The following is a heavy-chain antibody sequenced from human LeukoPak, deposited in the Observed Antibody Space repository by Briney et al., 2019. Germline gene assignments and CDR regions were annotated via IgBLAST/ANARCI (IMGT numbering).Heavy chain of an antibody. CDR1: GFTFSSYN. D-gene: IGHD3-10*01. CDR2: ISSSSSYI. V-gene: IGHV3-21*01. J-gene: IGHJ5*02. Sequence: GGSLRLSCAAYGFTFSSYNMNWVRQAPGKGLEWVSSISSSSSYIYYADSVQGRFTISRDNAKNSLYLQMNSLRAEDTAVYYCARERYYGSGSPNWFDPWGQGTLVTVSS. CDR3: ARERYYGSGSPNWFDP.